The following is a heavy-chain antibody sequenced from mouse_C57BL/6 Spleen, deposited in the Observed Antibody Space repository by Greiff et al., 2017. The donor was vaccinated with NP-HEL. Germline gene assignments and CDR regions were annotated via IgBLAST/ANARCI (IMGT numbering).Heavy chain of an antibody. Sequence: EVKLMESGGGLVKPGGSLKLSCAASGFTFSSYAMSWVRQTPEKRLEWVATISDGGSYTYYPDNVKGRFTISRDNAKNNLYLQMSHLKSEDTAMYYCARDSVWFAYWGQGTLVTVSA. CDR1: GFTFSSYA. CDR2: ISDGGSYT. J-gene: IGHJ3*01. V-gene: IGHV5-4*01. CDR3: ARDSVWFAY.